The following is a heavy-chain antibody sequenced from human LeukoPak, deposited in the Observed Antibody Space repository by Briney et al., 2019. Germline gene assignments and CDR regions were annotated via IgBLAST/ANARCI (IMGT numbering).Heavy chain of an antibody. CDR1: GFTFSSYE. CDR2: ISWNSGSI. V-gene: IGHV3-9*01. J-gene: IGHJ4*02. D-gene: IGHD3-3*01. CDR3: AKAASSYDFWSGYLLTGGGYYFDY. Sequence: GGSLRLSCAASGFTFSSYEMNWVRQAPGKGLEWVSGISWNSGSIGYADSVKGRFTISRDNAKNSLYLQMNSLRAEDTALYYCAKAASSYDFWSGYLLTGGGYYFDYWGQGTLVTVSS.